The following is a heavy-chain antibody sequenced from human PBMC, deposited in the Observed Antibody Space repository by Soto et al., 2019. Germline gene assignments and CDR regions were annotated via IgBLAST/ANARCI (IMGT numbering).Heavy chain of an antibody. CDR2: MSYDGSHE. D-gene: IGHD2-15*01. CDR3: AKGSVLRVVEAPLAILGGVDV. J-gene: IGHJ6*04. CDR1: GFTFSSYG. V-gene: IGHV3-33*06. Sequence: PGGSLRLSCVASGFTFSSYGMHWVRQAPGRGLEWVAVMSYDGSHEYYADSVKGRFTISRDNSKTILYLQMNSLRLEDTAVYYCAKGSVLRVVEAPLAILGGVDVWGKGARVTVSS.